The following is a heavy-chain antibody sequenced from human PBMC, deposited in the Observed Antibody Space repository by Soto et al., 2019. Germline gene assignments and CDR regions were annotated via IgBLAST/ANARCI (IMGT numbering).Heavy chain of an antibody. J-gene: IGHJ5*02. CDR2: IYYSGNT. D-gene: IGHD1-26*01. V-gene: IGHV4-30-4*01. CDR1: GDSISNVEYY. Sequence: QVQLQESGPGLVKPSQTLSLTCTVSGDSISNVEYYWSWIRQPPGKGLEWIGYIYYSGNTYYNPSLKSRVNISLDTSKTQISLKLSSVTVADTAVYYCASEGRQSTDPWGQGSLVIVSS. CDR3: ASEGRQSTDP.